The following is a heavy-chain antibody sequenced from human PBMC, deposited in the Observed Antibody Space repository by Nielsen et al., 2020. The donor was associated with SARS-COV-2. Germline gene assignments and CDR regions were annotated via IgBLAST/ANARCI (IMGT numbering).Heavy chain of an antibody. Sequence: SLKISCAASGFTFDDYAMHWVRQAPGKGLEWVSGISWNSGSIGYADSVKGRFTISRDNAKNSLYLQMNSLRAEDTALYYCARNLAGYSTRLAFDPGGQGTLVTVSS. CDR2: ISWNSGSI. CDR3: ARNLAGYSTRLAFDP. CDR1: GFTFDDYA. D-gene: IGHD6-13*01. J-gene: IGHJ5*02. V-gene: IGHV3-9*01.